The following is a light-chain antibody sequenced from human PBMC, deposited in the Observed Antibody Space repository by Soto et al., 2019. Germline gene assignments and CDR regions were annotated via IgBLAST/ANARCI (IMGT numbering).Light chain of an antibody. J-gene: IGLJ1*01. V-gene: IGLV2-14*01. Sequence: QSVLTQPASGSGSPGQSLTISCTGTSSDVGAYNYVSWYQQHPGKAPKLIIYDVNNRPSGVSNRLSGAKSGNTASLTISGLQAEDEADYNCPSHTTSSLSVSVTGTKLTV. CDR3: PSHTTSSLSV. CDR2: DVN. CDR1: SSDVGAYNY.